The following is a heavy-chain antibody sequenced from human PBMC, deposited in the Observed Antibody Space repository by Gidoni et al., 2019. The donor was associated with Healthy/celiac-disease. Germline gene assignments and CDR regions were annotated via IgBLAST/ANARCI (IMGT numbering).Heavy chain of an antibody. J-gene: IGHJ4*02. CDR3: ARDPSDTYYDILTGYADY. V-gene: IGHV3-64*01. Sequence: EVHLLESGGVFVHPGGSLRLSCAASGFTFSSYALHWVRQAPGKGLEYVSAISSNGGSTYYANSVKGRFTISRDNSTNTLYLQMGSLRAEDMAVYYCARDPSDTYYDILTGYADYWGQGTLVTVSS. CDR2: ISSNGGST. D-gene: IGHD3-9*01. CDR1: GFTFSSYA.